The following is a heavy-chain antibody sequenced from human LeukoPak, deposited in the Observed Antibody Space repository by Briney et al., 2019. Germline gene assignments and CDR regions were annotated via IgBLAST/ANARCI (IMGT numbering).Heavy chain of an antibody. CDR1: GYTFTGYY. J-gene: IGHJ3*02. V-gene: IGHV1-2*02. D-gene: IGHD3-3*01. CDR3: ARGRETIFWSGYYTDDAFDI. Sequence: ASVKVSCKAFGYTFTGYYMHWVRQAPGQGLEWMGWINPNSGGTNYAQKFQGRVTMTRDTSISTAYMELSRLRSDDTAVYYCARGRETIFWSGYYTDDAFDIWGQGTMVTVSS. CDR2: INPNSGGT.